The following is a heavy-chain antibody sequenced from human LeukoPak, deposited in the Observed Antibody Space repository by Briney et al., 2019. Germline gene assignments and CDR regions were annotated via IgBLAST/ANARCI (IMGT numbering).Heavy chain of an antibody. Sequence: ASVKVSCKASGYTFTSYDINWVRQATGQGLEWMGWMNPNSGNTGYAQKFQGRVTMTRNTSISTAYMGLSSLRSEDTAVYYCARGVGTSSSPYYYYYYMDVWGKGTTVTVSS. CDR1: GYTFTSYD. J-gene: IGHJ6*03. V-gene: IGHV1-8*01. CDR3: ARGVGTSSSPYYYYYYMDV. CDR2: MNPNSGNT. D-gene: IGHD6-6*01.